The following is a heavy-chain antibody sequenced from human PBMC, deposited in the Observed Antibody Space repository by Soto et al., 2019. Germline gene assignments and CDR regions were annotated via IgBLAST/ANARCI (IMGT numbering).Heavy chain of an antibody. J-gene: IGHJ4*02. D-gene: IGHD3-9*01. CDR3: ARGFRDILTGYYPGY. CDR2: ISYDGSNK. V-gene: IGHV3-30-3*01. CDR1: GFTFSSYA. Sequence: GGSLRLSCAASGFTFSSYAMHWVRQAPGKGLEWVAVISYDGSNKYYADSVKGRFTISRDNSKNTLYLQMNSLRAEDTAVYYCARGFRDILTGYYPGYWGQGTLVTVSS.